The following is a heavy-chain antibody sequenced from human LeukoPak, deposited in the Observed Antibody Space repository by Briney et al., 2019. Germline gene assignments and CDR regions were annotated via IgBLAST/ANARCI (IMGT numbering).Heavy chain of an antibody. CDR1: GGSITSGNYY. CDR2: IYPSGNT. V-gene: IGHV4-61*02. Sequence: SQTLSLTCTVSGGSITSGNYYWSWIRQPAGEGLEWIGRIYPSGNTNYNPSLKSRVTISVDTSKNQFSLKLSSVTASDTAMYYCAREPHLGRYSSSRSSFDYWGQGTLVTVSS. CDR3: AREPHLGRYSSSRSSFDY. J-gene: IGHJ4*02. D-gene: IGHD6-13*01.